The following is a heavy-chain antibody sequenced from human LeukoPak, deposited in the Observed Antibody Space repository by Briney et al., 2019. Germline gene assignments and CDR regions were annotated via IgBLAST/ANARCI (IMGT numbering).Heavy chain of an antibody. CDR1: GCTFTSYV. D-gene: IGHD6-19*01. J-gene: IGHJ4*02. CDR3: ARDLSIAVAGTSDY. V-gene: IGHV1-18*01. CDR2: ISAYNGHT. Sequence: ASVKVSCKASGCTFTSYVISWVRQAPGLGLEWMGWISAYNGHTNYAQKLQGRVTMTTDTSTSTAYMELRSLRSDDTAVYYCARDLSIAVAGTSDYWGQGTLVTVSS.